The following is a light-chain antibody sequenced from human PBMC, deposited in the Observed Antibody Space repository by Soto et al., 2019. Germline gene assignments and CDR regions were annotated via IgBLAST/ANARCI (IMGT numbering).Light chain of an antibody. J-gene: IGKJ2*01. CDR3: PQRFNWPRFT. V-gene: IGKV3-11*01. CDR2: DAS. Sequence: EIVLTQSPATLSLSPGERATLSCRASQSVSSYLAWYQQKPGQAPRLLIYDASNRATGIPARFSGGGSGTDFTLTISSLEPEDFAVSYCPQRFNWPRFTFGQGTKLEIK. CDR1: QSVSSY.